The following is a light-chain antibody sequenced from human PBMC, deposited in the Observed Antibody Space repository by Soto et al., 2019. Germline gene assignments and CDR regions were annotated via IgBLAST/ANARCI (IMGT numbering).Light chain of an antibody. CDR2: AAS. CDR1: QGISNY. Sequence: DIQMTQSPSSLSAYVGDRVTITCRARQGISNYLAWFQQKPGKARKSLIYAASSLQSGVPSKFSGSGSGTDFTLTISSLQPEEFATYYCQQYISYPLTFGAGTKVEIK. V-gene: IGKV1-16*02. J-gene: IGKJ4*01. CDR3: QQYISYPLT.